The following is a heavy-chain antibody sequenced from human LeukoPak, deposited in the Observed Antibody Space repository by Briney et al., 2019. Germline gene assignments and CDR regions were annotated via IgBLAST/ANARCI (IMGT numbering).Heavy chain of an antibody. D-gene: IGHD3-22*01. CDR3: TTDVHTYYYDSSGSYSRGWYFDY. J-gene: IGHJ4*02. CDR1: GFTFSSYA. Sequence: GGSLRLSCAASGFTFSSYAMSWVRQAPGKGLEWVSAISGSGENTNYADSVRGRFTISRDNSKNTLYVQMNSLETDDTAVYYCTTDVHTYYYDSSGSYSRGWYFDYWGQGTLVSVSS. V-gene: IGHV3-23*01. CDR2: ISGSGENT.